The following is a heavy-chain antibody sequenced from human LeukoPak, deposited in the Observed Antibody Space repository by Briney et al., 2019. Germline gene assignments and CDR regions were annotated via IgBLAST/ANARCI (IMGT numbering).Heavy chain of an antibody. J-gene: IGHJ5*02. CDR1: RFIFSVYG. V-gene: IGHV3-33*05. CDR3: ARDGSTNSQNWFDP. Sequence: GGSLRLSCVASRFIFSVYGMHWVRQAPGKGLEWVAFMSYDENTEYYIDSVKGRFTISRDNSKNTLFLQLNNLRPEDTGAYYCARDGSTNSQNWFDPWGQGTLVIVSS. CDR2: MSYDENTE. D-gene: IGHD2-8*01.